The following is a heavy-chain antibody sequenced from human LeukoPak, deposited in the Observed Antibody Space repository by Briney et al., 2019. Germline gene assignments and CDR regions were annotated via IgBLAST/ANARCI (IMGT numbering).Heavy chain of an antibody. D-gene: IGHD6-13*01. V-gene: IGHV4-39*07. CDR2: MHYSGST. CDR3: ARRVAAAPMYAFDI. Sequence: SETLSLTCTVSGGSISSSDYYWGWIRQPPGKGLEWIGSMHYSGSTFHNPSLKSRVTISVDTSKSQFSLKLTSVTAADTAVYYCARRVAAAPMYAFDIWGQGTMVTVSS. CDR1: GGSISSSDYY. J-gene: IGHJ3*02.